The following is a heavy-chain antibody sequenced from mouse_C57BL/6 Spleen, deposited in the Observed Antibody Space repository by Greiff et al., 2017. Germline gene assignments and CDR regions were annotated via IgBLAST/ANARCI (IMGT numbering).Heavy chain of an antibody. CDR3: ARHRYSNYSYWYFDV. V-gene: IGHV5-6*01. Sequence: EVMLVESGGDLVKPGGSLKLSCAASGFTFSSYGMSWVRQTPDKRLEWVATISSGGSYTYYPDSVKGRFTISRDNAKNTLYLQMSSLKSEDTAMYYCARHRYSNYSYWYFDVWGTGTTVTVSS. D-gene: IGHD2-12*01. CDR1: GFTFSSYG. CDR2: ISSGGSYT. J-gene: IGHJ1*03.